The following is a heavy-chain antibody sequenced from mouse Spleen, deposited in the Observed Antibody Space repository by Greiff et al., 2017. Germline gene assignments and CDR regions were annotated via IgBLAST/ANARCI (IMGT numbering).Heavy chain of an antibody. CDR3: TRQGNYGKEFAY. V-gene: IGHV1-15*01. CDR1: GYTFTDYE. Sequence: VQLQQSGAELVRPGASVTLSCKASGYTFTDYEMHWVKQTPVHGLEWIGAIDPETGGTAYNQKFKGKAILTADKSSSTAYMELRSLTSEDSAVYYCTRQGNYGKEFAYWGQGTLVTVSA. J-gene: IGHJ3*01. D-gene: IGHD2-1*01. CDR2: IDPETGGT.